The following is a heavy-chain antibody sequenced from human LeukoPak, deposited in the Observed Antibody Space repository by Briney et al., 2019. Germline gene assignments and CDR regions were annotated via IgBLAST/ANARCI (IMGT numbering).Heavy chain of an antibody. CDR2: IYPGDSDT. J-gene: IGHJ3*02. V-gene: IGHV5-51*01. CDR3: ARHDQGSFDI. CDR1: GYRFTSYW. Sequence: GGSLQISFKGSGYRFTSYWIGWVRQMPGKGLEWMGIIYPGDSDTRYSPSFQGQVTISADKSISTAYLQWSSLKASDTAMYYCARHDQGSFDIWGQGTMVTVSS.